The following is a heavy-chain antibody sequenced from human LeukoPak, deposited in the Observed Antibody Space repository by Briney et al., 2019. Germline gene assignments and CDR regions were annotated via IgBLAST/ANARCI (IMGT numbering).Heavy chain of an antibody. CDR2: INPTSSSI. D-gene: IGHD3-22*01. Sequence: GGSLTLSCAGSVFTFSDYSINWLRKAPGKALEWVSSINPTSSSIYYADAVRGRFTISRDNGKSSLYLQMNGLTVEETAVYYCVRLRRNSDRSYYYYYYDHWGEGILVTVSS. J-gene: IGHJ4*02. CDR3: VRLRRNSDRSYYYYYYDH. V-gene: IGHV3-21*01. CDR1: VFTFSDYS.